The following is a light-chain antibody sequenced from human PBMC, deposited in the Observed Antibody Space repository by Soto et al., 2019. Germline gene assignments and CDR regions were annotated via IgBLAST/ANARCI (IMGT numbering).Light chain of an antibody. Sequence: EIVMTQSPATLSVSPGERATLSCRASQSVSSNLAWYQQKPGQAPRLLIYGASTRATGIPARFGGSGSGTEFTLTISSLQSEDFAVYYCQQYNNWQITFGQGTRLEIK. CDR1: QSVSSN. V-gene: IGKV3-15*01. CDR2: GAS. J-gene: IGKJ5*01. CDR3: QQYNNWQIT.